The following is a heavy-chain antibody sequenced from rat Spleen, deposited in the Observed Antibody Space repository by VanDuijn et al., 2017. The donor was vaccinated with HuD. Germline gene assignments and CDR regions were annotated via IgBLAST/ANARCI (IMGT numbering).Heavy chain of an antibody. CDR1: GFTFSNYY. Sequence: EVQLVESGGGLVQPGRSMKLSCAASGFTFSNYYMAWVRQAPKKGLEWVATIIYDGSSTYYRDSVKGRFTISRDNAESIVYLQMNSLKSEDTATYYCAVAGYGYWGQGVMVTVSS. V-gene: IGHV5-22*01. J-gene: IGHJ2*01. CDR2: IIYDGSST. D-gene: IGHD1-7*01. CDR3: AVAGYGY.